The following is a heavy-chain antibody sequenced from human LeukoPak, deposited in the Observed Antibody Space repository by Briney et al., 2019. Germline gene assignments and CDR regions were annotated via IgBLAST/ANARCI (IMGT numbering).Heavy chain of an antibody. Sequence: GGSLRLSCAASGFTFSSYEMNWVRQAPGKGLEWVSYISSSGSTIYYADSVKGRFTISRDNAKSSLYLQMNSLRAEDTAVYYCARVANSGYDSMGSGFDPWGQGTLVTVSS. CDR2: ISSSGSTI. V-gene: IGHV3-48*03. CDR1: GFTFSSYE. D-gene: IGHD5-12*01. J-gene: IGHJ5*02. CDR3: ARVANSGYDSMGSGFDP.